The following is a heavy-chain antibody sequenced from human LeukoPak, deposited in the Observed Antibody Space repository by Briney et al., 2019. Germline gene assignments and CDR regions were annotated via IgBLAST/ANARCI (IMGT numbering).Heavy chain of an antibody. D-gene: IGHD2-8*01. Sequence: SETLSLTCAVSGYSITSGDYWGWIRQPPGKGLEWIGSIYHSGSTYYNPSLKSRVTISVDTSKNQFSLKLSSVTAADTAVYYCAGIPDVLMVYSHAFDIWGQGTMVTVSS. CDR2: IYHSGST. CDR1: GYSITSGDY. CDR3: AGIPDVLMVYSHAFDI. V-gene: IGHV4-38-2*01. J-gene: IGHJ3*02.